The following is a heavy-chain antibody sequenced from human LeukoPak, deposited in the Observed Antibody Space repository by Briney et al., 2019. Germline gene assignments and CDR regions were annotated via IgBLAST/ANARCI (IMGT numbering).Heavy chain of an antibody. CDR1: GGSISSYY. CDR2: IYYSGST. V-gene: IGHV4-59*01. CDR3: ARDRSGSNGYYSAFDI. D-gene: IGHD3-22*01. Sequence: SETLSLTCTVSGGSISSYYWSWIRQPPGKGLEWIGYIYYSGSTNYNPSLKSRVTISVDTSKNQFSPKLSSVTAADTAVYYCARDRSGSNGYYSAFDIWGQGILVTVSS. J-gene: IGHJ3*02.